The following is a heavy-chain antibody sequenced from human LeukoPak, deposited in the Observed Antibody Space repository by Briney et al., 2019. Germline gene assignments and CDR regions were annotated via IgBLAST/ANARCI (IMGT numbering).Heavy chain of an antibody. CDR3: ARRGPEDEGGSYFTFDY. CDR2: IYYSGST. CDR1: GGSIRSYY. J-gene: IGHJ4*02. D-gene: IGHD1-26*01. V-gene: IGHV4-59*08. Sequence: SETLSLTCTVSGGSIRSYYWSWIRQPPGKGLEWIGYIYYSGSTNYNPSLKSRVTISVDTSKNQISLKLSSVTAADTAVYYCARRGPEDEGGSYFTFDYWGQGTLVTVSS.